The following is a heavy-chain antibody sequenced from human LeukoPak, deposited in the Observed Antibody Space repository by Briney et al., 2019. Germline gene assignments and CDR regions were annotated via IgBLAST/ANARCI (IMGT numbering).Heavy chain of an antibody. CDR1: GGSIGSTSYF. Sequence: PETLSLTCTVSGGSIGSTSYFWGWIRQPPGKGLEWTGSVSYSGSTYYNPSLKSRVTISVDTSKNQFSLRLASVTAADTAVYYCARQRRAGGIAVAADFDYWGQGTLVTVSS. CDR2: VSYSGST. CDR3: ARQRRAGGIAVAADFDY. V-gene: IGHV4-39*01. D-gene: IGHD6-19*01. J-gene: IGHJ4*02.